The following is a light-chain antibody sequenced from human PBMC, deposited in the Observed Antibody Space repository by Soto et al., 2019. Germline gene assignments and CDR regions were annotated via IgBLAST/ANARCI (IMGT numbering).Light chain of an antibody. Sequence: QSVLTQPPSASGSPGQSVTISCAGTINDVGGYNYVSWYQQHPGKVPLLMIYQVTKRPSGVPDRFSASKSDTTASLTISGLQAEDEGDYYCMSYAGVHRFVFGTGTKLTVL. CDR3: MSYAGVHRFV. CDR2: QVT. CDR1: INDVGGYNY. J-gene: IGLJ1*01. V-gene: IGLV2-8*01.